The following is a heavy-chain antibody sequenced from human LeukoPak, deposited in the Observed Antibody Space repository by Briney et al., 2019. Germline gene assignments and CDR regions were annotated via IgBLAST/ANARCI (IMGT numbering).Heavy chain of an antibody. D-gene: IGHD2-15*01. CDR1: DGSISSSSYY. CDR2: IYYSGSS. Sequence: SETLSLTCTVSDGSISSSSYYWGWIRQPPGKGLEWIGSIYYSGSSYYNPSLKSRVTISVDTSKNQFSLKLSSVTAADTAVYYCASGVGYCSGGSCYSPYYYYGMDVWGQGTTVTVSS. CDR3: ASGVGYCSGGSCYSPYYYYGMDV. V-gene: IGHV4-39*01. J-gene: IGHJ6*02.